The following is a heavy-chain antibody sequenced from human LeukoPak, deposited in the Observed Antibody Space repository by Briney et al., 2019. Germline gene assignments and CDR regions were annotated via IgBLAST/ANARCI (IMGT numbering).Heavy chain of an antibody. Sequence: SVKASCKASGGTFSSYAISWVRQAPGQGLEWMGGIIPIFGTANYAQKFQGRVTITADESTSTAYMELSSLRSEDTAVYYCARSQRETYYYDSSGYAPLEYWGQGTLVTVSS. CDR2: IIPIFGTA. CDR1: GGTFSSYA. V-gene: IGHV1-69*01. CDR3: ARSQRETYYYDSSGYAPLEY. J-gene: IGHJ4*02. D-gene: IGHD3-22*01.